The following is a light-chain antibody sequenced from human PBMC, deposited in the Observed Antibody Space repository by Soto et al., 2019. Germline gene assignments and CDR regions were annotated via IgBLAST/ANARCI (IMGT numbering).Light chain of an antibody. CDR2: ASS. V-gene: IGKV1-39*01. CDR1: QSISIY. CDR3: QQTYSNPRT. J-gene: IGKJ1*01. Sequence: DIQMTQSPSSLSPPVWHRVTITCRTSQSISIYLNWYQQIPGKAPKLLIYASSNLHTGVPSRFSGSASGTDFTLTISSLQPEDSATYYCQQTYSNPRTFGQGTKVDIK.